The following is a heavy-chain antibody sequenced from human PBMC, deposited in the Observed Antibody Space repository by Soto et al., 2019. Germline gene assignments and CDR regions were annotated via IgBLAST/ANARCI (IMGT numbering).Heavy chain of an antibody. CDR3: SGGGQLWSD. Sequence: PGGSLRLSCVVSGFTFRSYWMTWVRQAPGKGLEWVANINEDGSEKYYVDSVKGRFTISRDNAKNSLYLQMNSLRAEDTAVYYCSGGGQLWSDWGQGTPVTVSS. CDR1: GFTFRSYW. D-gene: IGHD5-18*01. CDR2: INEDGSEK. J-gene: IGHJ4*02. V-gene: IGHV3-7*03.